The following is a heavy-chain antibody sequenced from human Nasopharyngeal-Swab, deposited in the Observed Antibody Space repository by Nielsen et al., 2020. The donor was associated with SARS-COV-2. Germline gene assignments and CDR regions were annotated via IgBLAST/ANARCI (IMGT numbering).Heavy chain of an antibody. J-gene: IGHJ6*02. CDR2: IIPIFGTA. Sequence: WLRQAPGQGLEWMGGIIPIFGTANYAQKFQGRVTITADESTSTAYMELSSLRSEDTAVYYCARWGIVATGSYYYYGMDVWGQGTTVTVSS. D-gene: IGHD5-12*01. V-gene: IGHV1-69*01. CDR3: ARWGIVATGSYYYYGMDV.